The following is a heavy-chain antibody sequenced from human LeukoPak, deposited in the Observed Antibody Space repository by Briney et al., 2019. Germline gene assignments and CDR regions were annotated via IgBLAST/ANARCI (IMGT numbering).Heavy chain of an antibody. D-gene: IGHD6-6*01. Sequence: GGSLRLSCAASGFTFSRYSMNWVRQAPGKGLEWVSSISSTSTYTYYADSVKGRFTISRDNDQHSLYLQMTSLRAEDTAVYYCVRDLEYSSSSVSGRSFDYWGQGTLVTVSS. CDR2: ISSTSTYT. CDR3: VRDLEYSSSSVSGRSFDY. J-gene: IGHJ4*02. V-gene: IGHV3-21*01. CDR1: GFTFSRYS.